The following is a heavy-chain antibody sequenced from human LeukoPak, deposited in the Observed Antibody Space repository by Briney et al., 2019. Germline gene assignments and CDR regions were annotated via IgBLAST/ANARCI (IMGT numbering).Heavy chain of an antibody. CDR3: ARDGRYYDSSGYYTDAFDI. Sequence: GASVKVSCKASGYTFTSYYMHWVRQAPGQGLEWMGIINPSGGSTSYAQKFQGRVTMTRDTSTSTVYMELSSLRSEDTAVYYCARDGRYYDSSGYYTDAFDIWGQGTMVTVSS. D-gene: IGHD3-22*01. V-gene: IGHV1-46*01. CDR2: INPSGGST. CDR1: GYTFTSYY. J-gene: IGHJ3*02.